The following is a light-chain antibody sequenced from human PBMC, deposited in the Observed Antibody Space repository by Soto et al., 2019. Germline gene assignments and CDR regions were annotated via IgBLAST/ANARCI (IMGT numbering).Light chain of an antibody. CDR3: QQTYSAPTWT. Sequence: DIQLTQSPSFLSASVGDRVTITCRASQSISNYLNWYQQKPGKAPKLLIYAASTLQSGVPSRFSGSGSGTDFTLTISSPQPEDFATYYCQQTYSAPTWTFGQGTKVDI. V-gene: IGKV1-39*01. J-gene: IGKJ1*01. CDR2: AAS. CDR1: QSISNY.